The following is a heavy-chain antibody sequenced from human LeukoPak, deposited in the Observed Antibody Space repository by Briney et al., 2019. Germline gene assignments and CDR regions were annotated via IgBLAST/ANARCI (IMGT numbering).Heavy chain of an antibody. D-gene: IGHD3-10*01. V-gene: IGHV4-4*02. Sequence: GSLSLSCAASGFTFSSYAMSWVRQAPGEGLEWIGEIYYSGSTNYNPSLKSRVTISLDKSKNQFSLKLSSVTAADTAVYYCVGTGITMVRGIITHWGQGTLVTVSS. CDR1: GFTFSSYAM. CDR3: VGTGITMVRGIITH. CDR2: IYYSGST. J-gene: IGHJ4*02.